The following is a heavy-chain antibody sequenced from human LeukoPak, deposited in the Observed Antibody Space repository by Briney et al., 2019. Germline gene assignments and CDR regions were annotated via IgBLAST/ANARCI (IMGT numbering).Heavy chain of an antibody. Sequence: HPGGSLRLSCAASGFTFSDHYMDWVRQAPGKGLEWVANIKQDGSERYYVDSVKGRFTISRDNAKNSLYLQMNSLRAEDTAVYYCARGRGIDYGDHWGQGTLVTVSS. CDR1: GFTFSDHY. V-gene: IGHV3-7*01. CDR2: IKQDGSER. D-gene: IGHD3-3*02. J-gene: IGHJ4*02. CDR3: ARGRGIDYGDH.